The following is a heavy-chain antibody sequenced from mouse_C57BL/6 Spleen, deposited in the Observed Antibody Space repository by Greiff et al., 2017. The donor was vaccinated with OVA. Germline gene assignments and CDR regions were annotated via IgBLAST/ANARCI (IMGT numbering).Heavy chain of an antibody. CDR1: GYTFTEYT. CDR3: ARHEEGIYYGNPYAMDY. J-gene: IGHJ4*01. D-gene: IGHD2-1*01. V-gene: IGHV1-62-2*01. CDR2: FYPGSGSI. Sequence: QVQLQQSGAELVKPGASVKLSCTASGYTFTEYTIHWVKQRSGQGLEWIGWFYPGSGSIKYNEKFKDKATLTADKSSSTGYMERRRLTAEDSAVYFCARHEEGIYYGNPYAMDYWGQGTSVTVSS.